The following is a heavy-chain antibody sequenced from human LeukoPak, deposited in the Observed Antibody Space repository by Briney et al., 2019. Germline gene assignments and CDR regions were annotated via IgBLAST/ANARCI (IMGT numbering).Heavy chain of an antibody. CDR1: GYTFTGYY. J-gene: IGHJ4*02. CDR2: INPNSGGT. Sequence: ASVKVSCKASGYTFTGYYMHWVRQAPGQGLEWMGRINPNSGGTNYARKFQGRVTMTRDTSISTAYMELSRLRSDDTAVYYCARDRSLGPWLSYWGQGTPVTVSS. CDR3: ARDRSLGPWLSY. V-gene: IGHV1-2*06. D-gene: IGHD5-24*01.